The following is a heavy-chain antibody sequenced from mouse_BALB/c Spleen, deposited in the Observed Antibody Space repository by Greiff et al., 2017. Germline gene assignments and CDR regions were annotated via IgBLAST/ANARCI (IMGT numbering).Heavy chain of an antibody. Sequence: EVKLQESGGDLVKPGGSLKLSCAASGFTFSSYGMSWVRQTPDKRLEWVATISSGGSYTYYPDSVKGRFTISRDNAKNTLYLQMSSLKSEDTAMYYCARRGTGVYFDYWGQGTTLTVSS. CDR3: ARRGTGVYFDY. CDR1: GFTFSSYG. J-gene: IGHJ2*01. CDR2: ISSGGSYT. D-gene: IGHD4-1*01. V-gene: IGHV5-6*02.